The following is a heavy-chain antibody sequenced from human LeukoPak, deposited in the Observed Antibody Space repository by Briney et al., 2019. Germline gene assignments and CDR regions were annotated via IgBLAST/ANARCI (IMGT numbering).Heavy chain of an antibody. CDR3: ARGRVQYYYDSSGYYSSFDY. CDR1: GGTFSSYA. D-gene: IGHD3-22*01. CDR2: IIPILGIA. Sequence: SVKVSCKASGGTFSSYAISWVRQAPGQGLEWMGRIIPILGIANYAQKFQGRVTITADKSTSTAYMELSSLRSEDTAVYYCARGRVQYYYDSSGYYSSFDYWGQGTLVTVSS. J-gene: IGHJ4*02. V-gene: IGHV1-69*04.